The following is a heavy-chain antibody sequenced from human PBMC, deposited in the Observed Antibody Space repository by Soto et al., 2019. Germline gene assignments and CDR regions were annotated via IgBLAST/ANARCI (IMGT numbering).Heavy chain of an antibody. CDR2: INPSGGST. Sequence: ASVKVSCKASGYTFTSYYMHWVRQAPGQGLEWMGIINPSGGSTSYAQKCQGRVTMTRDTSTSTVYMELSSLRSEDTAVYYCARSGHDSRGYYTHHDAFDIWGQGTMVTVSS. CDR1: GYTFTSYY. J-gene: IGHJ3*02. D-gene: IGHD3-22*01. CDR3: ARSGHDSRGYYTHHDAFDI. V-gene: IGHV1-46*01.